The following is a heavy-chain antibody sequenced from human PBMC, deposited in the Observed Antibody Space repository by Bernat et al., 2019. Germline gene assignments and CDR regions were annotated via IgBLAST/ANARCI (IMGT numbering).Heavy chain of an antibody. J-gene: IGHJ4*02. D-gene: IGHD6-13*01. CDR3: ATLAAAGSPYFDY. V-gene: IGHV3-23*01. CDR1: GFTFSSYA. Sequence: EVQLLESGGGLVQPGGSLRLSCAASGFTFSSYAMSWVRQAPGKGLEWVSAISGSGGSTYYADSVKGRFTISRDKSKNTLYLQMNSVRAEDTAVYYCATLAAAGSPYFDYWGQGTLVTVSS. CDR2: ISGSGGST.